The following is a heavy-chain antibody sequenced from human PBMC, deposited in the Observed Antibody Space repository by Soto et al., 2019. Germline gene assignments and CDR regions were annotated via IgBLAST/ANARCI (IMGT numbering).Heavy chain of an antibody. CDR2: IIPMFRTP. J-gene: IGHJ3*01. CDR1: GTTFKSYE. CDR3: ATSTSPILSTYGFVEAFDL. Sequence: QVQVVQSGAEVRKPGSSVKVSCKVSGTTFKSYEISWVRQAPGQGLEWVGGIIPMFRTPNYAQKFQGTVTISADESTSTVLLELTSLRSQDTAVYYCATSTSPILSTYGFVEAFDLWGQGTLVIVSS. D-gene: IGHD3-10*01. V-gene: IGHV1-69*12.